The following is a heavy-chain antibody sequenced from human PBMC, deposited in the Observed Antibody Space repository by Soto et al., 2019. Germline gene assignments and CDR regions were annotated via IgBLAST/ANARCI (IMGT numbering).Heavy chain of an antibody. V-gene: IGHV3-23*01. CDR1: GITISNYP. CDR3: VRTSLVVAAATREDY. J-gene: IGHJ4*02. CDR2: ISGSGDRT. D-gene: IGHD2-15*01. Sequence: HPGGSLRLSCAASGITISNYPMSWVRQAPGKGLDWVSGISGSGDRTYYADSAKGRFTISKDISKNTLSLQLDNLRVEDTAVYFCVRTSLVVAAATREDYWGQGTLVTVSS.